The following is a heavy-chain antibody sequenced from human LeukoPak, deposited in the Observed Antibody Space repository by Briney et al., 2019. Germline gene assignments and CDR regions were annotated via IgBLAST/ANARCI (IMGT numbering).Heavy chain of an antibody. CDR1: GGSISSYY. D-gene: IGHD2-21*02. Sequence: SETLSLTCTVSGGSISSYYWSWIRQPPGKGLEWIGYIYYSGSTNYNPSLKSRVTISVDTSKNQFSLKLSSVTAADTAVYYCARDYEAYCGGDCYPYYYYGMDVWGQGTTVTVSS. CDR3: ARDYEAYCGGDCYPYYYYGMDV. CDR2: IYYSGST. J-gene: IGHJ6*02. V-gene: IGHV4-59*12.